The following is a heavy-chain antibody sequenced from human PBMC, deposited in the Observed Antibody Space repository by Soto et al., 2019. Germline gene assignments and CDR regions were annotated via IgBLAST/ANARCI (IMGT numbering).Heavy chain of an antibody. Sequence: QVQLQESGPGLVKPSGTLSLTCAVSGGSISSSNWWSWVRQPPGKGLEWIGEIYHSGSTNYNPSLKIRVTISVDKSKNQFSLKLSSVTAADTAVYYWARVSGSYYYGMDVWGQGTTVTVSS. V-gene: IGHV4-4*02. D-gene: IGHD1-26*01. CDR2: IYHSGST. J-gene: IGHJ6*02. CDR3: ARVSGSYYYGMDV. CDR1: GGSISSSNW.